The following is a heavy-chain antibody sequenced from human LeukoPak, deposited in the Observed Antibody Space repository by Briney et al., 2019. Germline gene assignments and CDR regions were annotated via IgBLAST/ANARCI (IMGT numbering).Heavy chain of an antibody. CDR2: ISAYNGNT. CDR3: ARDPLRSTWSTYNNAMDV. CDR1: GYSFTSYA. V-gene: IGHV1-18*04. Sequence: ASVRVSCKASGYSFTSYAINWVRQAPGQGLEWMGWISAYNGNTDSAQKVQDRVTMTTDASTSTAYMELVSLTFDDTAVYYCARDPLRSTWSTYNNAMDVWGQGTTVTVS. J-gene: IGHJ6*02. D-gene: IGHD6-13*01.